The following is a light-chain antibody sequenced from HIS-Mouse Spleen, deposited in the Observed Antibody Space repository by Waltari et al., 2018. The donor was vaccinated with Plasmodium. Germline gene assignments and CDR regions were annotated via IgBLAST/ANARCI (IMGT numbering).Light chain of an antibody. CDR1: KVGDKY. V-gene: IGLV3-1*01. Sequence: SYELTQPPSVSVSPGQTASITCSGDKVGDKYACWYQQKPGQFPVLLIFQDSKRPSGPPERFSGSNSGNTATLTISGTQAMDEADYYCQAWDSSTVVFGGGTKLTVL. J-gene: IGLJ2*01. CDR2: QDS. CDR3: QAWDSSTVV.